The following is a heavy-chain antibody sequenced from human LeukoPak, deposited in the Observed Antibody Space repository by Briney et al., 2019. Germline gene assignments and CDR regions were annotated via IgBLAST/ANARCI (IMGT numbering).Heavy chain of an antibody. D-gene: IGHD1-1*01. J-gene: IGHJ4*02. Sequence: GGSLRLSCAASGFSITDWPLSWVRQAPGEGLEWVSAIGVRTHYADSVKGRLTISRDGPKNTLYLQMNSLTVEDTAIYFCAAGHQNSLEGYWGQGTLVSVAS. V-gene: IGHV3-23*01. CDR3: AAGHQNSLEGY. CDR2: IGVRT. CDR1: GFSITDWP.